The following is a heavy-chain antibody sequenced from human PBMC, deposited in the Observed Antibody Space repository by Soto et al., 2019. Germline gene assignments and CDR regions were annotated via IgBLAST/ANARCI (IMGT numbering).Heavy chain of an antibody. CDR2: IFWNDYK. Sequence: SGPTLVNPTQTLTLTCTFSGFSLSTTGVAVGWIRQSPRRALEWLAVIFWNDYKTYSPSLESRLTITKDTSKNQVVLSMTNVDPVDTATYYCAHASVKLMVLGELLPYFRFWGQGTLVTVSS. V-gene: IGHV2-5*01. D-gene: IGHD3-10*01. CDR1: GFSLSTTGVA. CDR3: AHASVKLMVLGELLPYFRF. J-gene: IGHJ4*02.